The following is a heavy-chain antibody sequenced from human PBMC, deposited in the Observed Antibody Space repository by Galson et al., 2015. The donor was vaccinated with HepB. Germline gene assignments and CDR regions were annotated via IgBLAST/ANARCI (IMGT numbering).Heavy chain of an antibody. V-gene: IGHV4-59*01. D-gene: IGHD3-10*01. J-gene: IGHJ4*02. Sequence: LTCTVSGGSISSYYWSWIRQPPGKGLEWIGYIYYSGSTNYNPSLKSRVTISVDTSKNQFSLKLSSVTAADTAVYYCARGFRGVPFDYWGQGTLVTVSS. CDR2: IYYSGST. CDR1: GGSISSYY. CDR3: ARGFRGVPFDY.